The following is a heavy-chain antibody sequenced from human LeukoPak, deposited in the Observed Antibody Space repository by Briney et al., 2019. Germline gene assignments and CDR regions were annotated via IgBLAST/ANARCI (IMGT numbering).Heavy chain of an antibody. D-gene: IGHD6-19*01. CDR3: ARAGYSSGWSLDY. Sequence: PGGSLRLSCAASGFTVSSNYMSWVRQAPGKGLEWVAVIWYDGSNKYYADSVKGRFTISRDNSKNTLYLQMNSLRAEDTAVYYCARAGYSSGWSLDYWGQGTLVTVSS. CDR1: GFTVSSNY. V-gene: IGHV3-33*08. J-gene: IGHJ4*02. CDR2: IWYDGSNK.